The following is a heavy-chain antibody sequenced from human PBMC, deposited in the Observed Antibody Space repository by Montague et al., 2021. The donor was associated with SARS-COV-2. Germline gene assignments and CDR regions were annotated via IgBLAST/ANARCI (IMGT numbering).Heavy chain of an antibody. CDR3: ARHIEKEGTYYYYYGMDV. CDR1: GDSISSYY. J-gene: IGHJ6*02. CDR2: LYNSGST. Sequence: SETLSLTCTVSGDSISSYYRSWIRQPPGKGLEWIGYLYNSGSTKYNPSLKSRVTISVDTSKNQFSLKLSSMTAADTAVYYCARHIEKEGTYYYYYGMDVWGQGTTVTVSS. V-gene: IGHV4-59*08. D-gene: IGHD2-15*01.